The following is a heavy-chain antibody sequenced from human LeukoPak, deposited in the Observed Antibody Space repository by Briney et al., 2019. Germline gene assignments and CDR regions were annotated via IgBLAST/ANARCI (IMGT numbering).Heavy chain of an antibody. CDR3: ARGRYGSGIYYYYGMDV. V-gene: IGHV4-39*07. Sequence: SETLSLTCTVSGGSISSSSYYWGWIRQPPGKGLEWIGSIYYSGSTYYNPSLKSRVTISVDTSKNQFSLKLSSVTAADTAVYYCARGRYGSGIYYYYGMDVWGQGTTVTVSS. D-gene: IGHD3-10*01. J-gene: IGHJ6*02. CDR2: IYYSGST. CDR1: GGSISSSSYY.